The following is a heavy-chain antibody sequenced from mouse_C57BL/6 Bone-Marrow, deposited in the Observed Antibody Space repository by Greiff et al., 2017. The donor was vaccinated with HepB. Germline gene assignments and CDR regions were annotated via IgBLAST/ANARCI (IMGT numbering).Heavy chain of an antibody. J-gene: IGHJ4*01. CDR3: ARQGTVVAPYAMDY. D-gene: IGHD1-1*01. CDR2: ISNGGGST. CDR1: GFTFSDYY. V-gene: IGHV5-12*01. Sequence: EVKLMESGGGLVQPGGSLKLSCAASGFTFSDYYMYWVRQTPEKRLEWVAYISNGGGSTYYPDTVKGRFTISRDNAKNTLYLQMSRLKSEDTAMYYCARQGTVVAPYAMDYWGQGTSVTVSS.